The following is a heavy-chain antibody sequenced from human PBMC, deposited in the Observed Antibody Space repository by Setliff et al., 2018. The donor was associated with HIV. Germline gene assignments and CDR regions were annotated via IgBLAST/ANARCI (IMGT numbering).Heavy chain of an antibody. Sequence: PSETLSLTCTVSGGSISSGTYFWSWIRQPAGKGLEWIGHIHTSGNANYNPSLNSRVTISVDTSKNQFSLKLTSVTAADTAVYYCARHGDYSYFYYYYMDVWGKGTTVTVSS. CDR3: ARHGDYSYFYYYYMDV. D-gene: IGHD4-17*01. CDR1: GGSISSGTYF. CDR2: IHTSGNA. J-gene: IGHJ6*03. V-gene: IGHV4-61*09.